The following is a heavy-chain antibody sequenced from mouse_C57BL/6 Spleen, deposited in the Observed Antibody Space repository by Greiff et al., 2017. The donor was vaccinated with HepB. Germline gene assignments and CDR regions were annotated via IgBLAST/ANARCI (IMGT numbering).Heavy chain of an antibody. V-gene: IGHV1-59*01. D-gene: IGHD1-1*01. CDR3: ARSKIITTVVATPGDY. Sequence: QVQLKQPGAELVRPGTSVKLSCKASGYTFTSYWMHWVKQRPGQGLEWIGVIDPSDSYTNYNQKFKGKATLTVDTSSSTAYMQLSSLTSEDSAVYYCARSKIITTVVATPGDYWGQGTTLTVSS. CDR2: IDPSDSYT. CDR1: GYTFTSYW. J-gene: IGHJ2*01.